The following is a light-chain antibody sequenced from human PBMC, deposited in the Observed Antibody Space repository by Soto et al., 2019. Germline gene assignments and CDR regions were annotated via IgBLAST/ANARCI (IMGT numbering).Light chain of an antibody. CDR3: SSYTQFSTVV. Sequence: QSALTQPASVSGSPGQSITISCTGTSSDVGGYNYVSWYQQHPGKAPKLMIYEVSNRPSGVSNRFSGSKSGNTASLTISGLQAEDEADYYCSSYTQFSTVVFGGGTKLTVL. CDR2: EVS. J-gene: IGLJ3*02. CDR1: SSDVGGYNY. V-gene: IGLV2-14*01.